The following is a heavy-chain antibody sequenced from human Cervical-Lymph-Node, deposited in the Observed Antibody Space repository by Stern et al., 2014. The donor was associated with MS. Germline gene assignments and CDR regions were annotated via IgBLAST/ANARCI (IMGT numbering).Heavy chain of an antibody. D-gene: IGHD6-19*01. CDR3: ARGSVAATMGAMDV. V-gene: IGHV5-51*01. CDR2: IHPSDSYT. J-gene: IGHJ6*02. CDR1: GYTFTNYW. Sequence: EVQLLESGAEVKKPGESLKISCKGSGYTFTNYWIGWGRQMPGKGLEWMGIIHPSDSYTRYSPSFQGQVIISADKSINTAYLQWSSLKASDTAMYYCARGSVAATMGAMDVWGQGTTVTVSS.